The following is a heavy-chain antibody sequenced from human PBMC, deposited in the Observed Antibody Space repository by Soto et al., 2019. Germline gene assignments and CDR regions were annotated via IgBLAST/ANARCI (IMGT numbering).Heavy chain of an antibody. CDR3: ARSGVAALDS. CDR2: ITSTSTYI. D-gene: IGHD2-8*01. V-gene: IGHV3-21*06. Sequence: EVQLVESGGGLVTPGGSLRLSCAASGFTFRDYRLNWVRQAPGQGLEWVSSITSTSTYIYYADSVKGRFTISRDNAKSSLYLQMDSLRADDTAVYFCARSGVAALDSWGQGTLVTVSS. CDR1: GFTFRDYR. J-gene: IGHJ5*01.